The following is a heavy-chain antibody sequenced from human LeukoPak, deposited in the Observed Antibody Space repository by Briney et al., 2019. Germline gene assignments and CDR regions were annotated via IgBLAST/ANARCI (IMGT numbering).Heavy chain of an antibody. CDR2: IIPLLGVP. V-gene: IGHV1-69*04. CDR3: ARGREKATA. Sequence: AASVKVSCKASGGTFSSYGISWVRQAPGQGLEWVGRIIPLLGVPNYAQKFQDRVTITADKSTSTVYMELSSLRSEDTAVYYCARGREKATAWGQGTLVTISS. D-gene: IGHD5-24*01. CDR1: GGTFSSYG. J-gene: IGHJ1*01.